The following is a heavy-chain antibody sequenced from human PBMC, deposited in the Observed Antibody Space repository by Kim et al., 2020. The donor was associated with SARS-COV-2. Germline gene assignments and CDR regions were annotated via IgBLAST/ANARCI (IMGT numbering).Heavy chain of an antibody. Sequence: SETLSLTCTVSGGSISSYYWSWIRQPPGKGLEWIGYIYYSGSTNYNPSLKSRVTISVDTSKNQFSLKLSSVTAADTAVYYCARVNEGGSYSAEAYYFDYWGQGTLVTVSS. D-gene: IGHD1-26*01. CDR3: ARVNEGGSYSAEAYYFDY. J-gene: IGHJ4*02. V-gene: IGHV4-59*01. CDR2: IYYSGST. CDR1: GGSISSYY.